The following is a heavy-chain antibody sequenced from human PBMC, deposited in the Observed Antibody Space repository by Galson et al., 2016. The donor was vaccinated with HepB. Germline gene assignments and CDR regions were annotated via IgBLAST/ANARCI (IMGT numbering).Heavy chain of an antibody. CDR1: GGSISTNW. J-gene: IGHJ4*01. D-gene: IGHD3-3*01. Sequence: SETLSLTCVVSGGSISTNWWSWVRQPPGKGLDWIGETHHSGTTYFNPSLSSRVTISIDNSNNQLSLRLSSVTAADTAVYYCARHTSVSGTRGFDSWGQGTLGTVSS. V-gene: IGHV4/OR15-8*02. CDR2: THHSGTT. CDR3: ARHTSVSGTRGFDS.